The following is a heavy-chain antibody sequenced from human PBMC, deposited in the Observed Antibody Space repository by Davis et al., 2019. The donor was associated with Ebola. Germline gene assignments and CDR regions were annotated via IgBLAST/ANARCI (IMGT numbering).Heavy chain of an antibody. CDR2: INPNSGGT. CDR1: GYTFTGYY. Sequence: ASVKVSCKASGYTFTGYYMHWVRQAPGQRLEWMGWINPNSGGTNYAQKFQGRVTMTRDTSISTAYMELSRLRSDDTAVYYWARDGMVATIRKDYYYYYGMDVWGQGTTVTVSS. V-gene: IGHV1-2*02. D-gene: IGHD5-12*01. J-gene: IGHJ6*02. CDR3: ARDGMVATIRKDYYYYYGMDV.